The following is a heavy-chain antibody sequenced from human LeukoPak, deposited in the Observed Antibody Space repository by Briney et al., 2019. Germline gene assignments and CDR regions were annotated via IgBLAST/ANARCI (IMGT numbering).Heavy chain of an antibody. Sequence: PSETLSLTCAVYGGSFSGYYWSWIRQPPGKGLEWIGEINHSGSTTYNPSLKSRVTISVDTSKNHFSLKLSSVTAANTAVYYCARGEWLRSWFGYWGQGTLVTVSS. J-gene: IGHJ4*02. D-gene: IGHD5-12*01. CDR2: INHSGST. CDR1: GGSFSGYY. V-gene: IGHV4-34*01. CDR3: ARGEWLRSWFGY.